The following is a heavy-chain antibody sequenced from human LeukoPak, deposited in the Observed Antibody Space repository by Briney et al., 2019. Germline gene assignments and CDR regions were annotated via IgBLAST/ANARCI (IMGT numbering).Heavy chain of an antibody. CDR2: IASDGSST. V-gene: IGHV3-74*01. Sequence: GSLRLSCAASGFTLSNYWMNWVRQAPGKGLVWVSRIASDGSSTTYADSVKGRFSISRDNAKNTLYLQMNSLRVEDTAVYYCARGRPHGNDYWGQGTLVTVSS. D-gene: IGHD4-23*01. J-gene: IGHJ4*02. CDR1: GFTLSNYW. CDR3: ARGRPHGNDY.